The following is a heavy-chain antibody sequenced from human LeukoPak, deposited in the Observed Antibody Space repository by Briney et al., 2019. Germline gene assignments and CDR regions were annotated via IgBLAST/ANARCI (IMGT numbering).Heavy chain of an antibody. V-gene: IGHV1-69*05. CDR2: IIPIFGTA. CDR3: ARGYYYDSSGYTDAFDI. CDR1: GGTFSSYA. J-gene: IGHJ3*02. D-gene: IGHD3-22*01. Sequence: PLASVKVSCKASGGTFSSYAISWVRQAPGQGLEWMGGIIPIFGTANYAQKFQGRVTITTDESTSTAYMELSSLRSEDTAVYYCARGYYYDSSGYTDAFDIWSQGTMVTVSS.